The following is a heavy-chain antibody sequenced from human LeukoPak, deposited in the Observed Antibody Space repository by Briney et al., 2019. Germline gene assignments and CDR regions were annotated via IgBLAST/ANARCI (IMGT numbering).Heavy chain of an antibody. CDR1: GFTFSTYG. Sequence: QPGRSLRLSCAASGFTFSTYGIHWVRQAPGKGLEWVAVIWYVGSNKYYADSVKGRFPISRDNSKNTLYLKMNSLRAEDTAVYYCARGSWRLRSWDYFDYWGQGTLVTVSS. V-gene: IGHV3-33*01. J-gene: IGHJ4*02. CDR3: ARGSWRLRSWDYFDY. CDR2: IWYVGSNK. D-gene: IGHD6-25*01.